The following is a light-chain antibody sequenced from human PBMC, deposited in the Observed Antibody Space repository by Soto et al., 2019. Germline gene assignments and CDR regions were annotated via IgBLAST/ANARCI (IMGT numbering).Light chain of an antibody. Sequence: QSVLTQPRSVSGSPGQSVTISCTGTSSDVGGFNYVSWYQQHPDKAPQLIIFDVTKRPSGVPDRFSGSKSVNTASLTISGLQAEDEADYYCCSFAGGNSFAFGTGTKLTVL. CDR1: SSDVGGFNY. V-gene: IGLV2-11*01. CDR2: DVT. CDR3: CSFAGGNSFA. J-gene: IGLJ1*01.